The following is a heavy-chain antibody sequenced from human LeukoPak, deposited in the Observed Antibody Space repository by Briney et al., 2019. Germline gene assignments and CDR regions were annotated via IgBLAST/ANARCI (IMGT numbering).Heavy chain of an antibody. CDR2: INHSGST. V-gene: IGHV4-34*01. CDR1: GGSFSGYY. D-gene: IGHD3-3*01. J-gene: IGHJ4*02. Sequence: SETLSLTCAVYGGSFSGYYWSWIRQPPGKGLEWIGEINHSGSTNYNPSLKSRVTISVDTSKNQFSLKLSSVTAADTAVYYCARHYDFWSGPDYWGQGTLVTVSS. CDR3: ARHYDFWSGPDY.